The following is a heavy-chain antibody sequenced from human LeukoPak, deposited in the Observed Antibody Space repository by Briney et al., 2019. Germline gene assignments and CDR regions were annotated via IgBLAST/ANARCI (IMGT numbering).Heavy chain of an antibody. CDR1: GGSFSGYY. CDR2: INHSGST. Sequence: PSETLSLTCAVYGGSFSGYYWSWIRQPPGKGLEWIGEINHSGSTNYNPSLKSRVTISVDTSKNQFSLKLSSVTAADTAVYYCAREAGVTGDILTGSDAFDIWGQGTMVTVSS. CDR3: AREAGVTGDILTGSDAFDI. V-gene: IGHV4-34*01. J-gene: IGHJ3*02. D-gene: IGHD3-9*01.